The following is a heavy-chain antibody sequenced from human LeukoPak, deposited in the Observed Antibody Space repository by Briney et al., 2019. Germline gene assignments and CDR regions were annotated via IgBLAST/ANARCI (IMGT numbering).Heavy chain of an antibody. Sequence: ASVKVSCKASGYTFTSYYMHWVRQAPGQGLEWMGIINPSGGSTSYAQKFQGRVTMTRDTSTSTVYMELSRLRSEDTAVYYCARATRIAAAGYNDAFDIWGQGTMVTVSS. CDR1: GYTFTSYY. V-gene: IGHV1-46*01. J-gene: IGHJ3*02. D-gene: IGHD6-13*01. CDR3: ARATRIAAAGYNDAFDI. CDR2: INPSGGST.